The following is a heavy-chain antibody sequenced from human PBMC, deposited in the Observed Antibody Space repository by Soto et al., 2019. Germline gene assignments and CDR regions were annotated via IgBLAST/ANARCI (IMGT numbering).Heavy chain of an antibody. J-gene: IGHJ5*02. D-gene: IGHD2-21*01. V-gene: IGHV1-46*01. CDR1: GYTFTTYG. CDR3: ARDHSISSSGAWWLDP. CDR2: INPSGYIT. Sequence: GASVKVSCKASGYTFTTYGIIWVRQAPGQGLEWMGVINPSGYITNYAQKFQGRVTLTTDTSTRTVYMQLNSLTSGDTAVYYCARDHSISSSGAWWLDPWGQGTLVTVSS.